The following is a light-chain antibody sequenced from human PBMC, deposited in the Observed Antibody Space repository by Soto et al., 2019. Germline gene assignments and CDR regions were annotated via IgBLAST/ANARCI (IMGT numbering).Light chain of an antibody. CDR3: LQHYNSPLT. J-gene: IGKJ4*01. CDR1: QSVLYSSNNKNY. Sequence: DIVMTQSPDSLAVSLGERATINCKSSQSVLYSSNNKNYLAWYQQKPGQPPKLLIYWASTRESGVPDRFSGSGSGTDFTLTISSLQAEDVAVYYCLQHYNSPLTFGGGTKVDNK. V-gene: IGKV4-1*01. CDR2: WAS.